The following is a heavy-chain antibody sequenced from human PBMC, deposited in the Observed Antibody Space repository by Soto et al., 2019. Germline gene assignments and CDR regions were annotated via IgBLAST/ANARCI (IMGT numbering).Heavy chain of an antibody. CDR1: GFTFRTYW. D-gene: IGHD6-19*01. CDR2: IDAAGSGT. J-gene: IGHJ4*02. CDR3: SREETVPGPSTFDY. Sequence: EVQLVESGGGLVQPGGSLRLSCAASGFTFRTYWMHWVRQSPWKGLVWVSRIDAAGSGTTYADAVEGRFTISRDNAKNTLYLQMNSLRAEETAVYYCSREETVPGPSTFDYCGQGTLVTVSS. V-gene: IGHV3-74*03.